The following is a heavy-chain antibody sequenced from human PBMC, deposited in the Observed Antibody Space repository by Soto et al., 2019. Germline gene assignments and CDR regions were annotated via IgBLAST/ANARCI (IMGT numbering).Heavy chain of an antibody. J-gene: IGHJ3*02. CDR2: VYISGST. CDR3: ARGGRDGFDI. V-gene: IGHV4-4*07. CDR1: GGSISTYY. Sequence: QVQLQESGPGLVKPSETLSLTCTVSGGSISTYYWNWIRRSAGKGLEWIGRVYISGSTNYHPSLKSRVAMSVDTSNNQFSLKVTSVTAADTAVYYCARGGRDGFDIWGQGTMVPVSS.